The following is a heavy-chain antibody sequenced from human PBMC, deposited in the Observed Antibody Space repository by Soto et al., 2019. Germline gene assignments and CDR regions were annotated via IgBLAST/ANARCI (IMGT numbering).Heavy chain of an antibody. J-gene: IGHJ4*02. D-gene: IGHD2-15*01. V-gene: IGHV1-69*06. CDR2: IIPIFGTA. CDR1: GGTFSSYA. Sequence: QVQLVQSGAEVKKPGSSVKVSCKASGGTFSSYAISWVRQAPGQGLEWMGGIIPIFGTANYAQKIQGRVTITADKSTSTAYMELSSLRSEDTAVYYCARGEGYCSGGSCYPRFDYWGQGTLVTVSS. CDR3: ARGEGYCSGGSCYPRFDY.